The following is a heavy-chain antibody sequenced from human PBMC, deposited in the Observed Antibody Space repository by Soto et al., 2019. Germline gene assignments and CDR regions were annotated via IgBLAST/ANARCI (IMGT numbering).Heavy chain of an antibody. CDR3: ARGLTREEPWYFGL. Sequence: QAQLQQWGAGLLKPSETLSLSCAVSNGSFSGYYGSWIRQPPGKGLEWIGEIAHSGSTNYSPSLKRRVTMSVDTSKNQFSLKLTSVTAADTAVYYCARGLTREEPWYFGLWGRGTLVTVSS. V-gene: IGHV4-34*01. CDR2: IAHSGST. D-gene: IGHD2-2*01. J-gene: IGHJ2*01. CDR1: NGSFSGYY.